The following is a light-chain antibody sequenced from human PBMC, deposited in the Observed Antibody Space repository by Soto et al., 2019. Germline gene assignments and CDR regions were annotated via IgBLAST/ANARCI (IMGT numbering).Light chain of an antibody. CDR3: QSYDSSLSGWV. CDR2: GNS. J-gene: IGLJ3*02. Sequence: QSVLTKPPSVSGAPGQRVTISCTGSSSNIGAGYDVHWYQQLPGTAPKLLIYGNSNRPSGVPDRFSGSKSGTSASLAITGLQAEDEADYYCQSYDSSLSGWVFGGGTKPPS. V-gene: IGLV1-40*01. CDR1: SSNIGAGYD.